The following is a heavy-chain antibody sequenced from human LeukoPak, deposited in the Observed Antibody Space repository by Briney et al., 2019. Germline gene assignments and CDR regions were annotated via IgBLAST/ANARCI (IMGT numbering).Heavy chain of an antibody. Sequence: PGGSLRLSCAASGFSFSDYSMNWVRQAPGKGLEWVSFISSYSTYIYYPDPLKGRFTISRDNAKNSLYLQMNSLRAEDTAVYYCARDSFAGYDSSGYSSYDYWGQGTLVTVSS. V-gene: IGHV3-21*01. J-gene: IGHJ4*02. CDR3: ARDSFAGYDSSGYSSYDY. CDR2: ISSYSTYI. CDR1: GFSFSDYS. D-gene: IGHD3-22*01.